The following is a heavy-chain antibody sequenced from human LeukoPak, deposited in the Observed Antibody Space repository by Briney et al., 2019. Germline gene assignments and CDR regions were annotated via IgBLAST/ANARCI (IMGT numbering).Heavy chain of an antibody. V-gene: IGHV4-34*01. CDR2: INHSGST. CDR3: ARAANEALKYYFDY. Sequence: PSETLSLTCAVYGGSFSGYYWSWIRQPPGKGLEWIGEINHSGSTNYNPSLKSRVTISVDTSKNQFSLKLSSVTAADTAVYYCARAANEALKYYFDYWGQGTLVTVSS. CDR1: GGSFSGYY. D-gene: IGHD1-1*01. J-gene: IGHJ4*02.